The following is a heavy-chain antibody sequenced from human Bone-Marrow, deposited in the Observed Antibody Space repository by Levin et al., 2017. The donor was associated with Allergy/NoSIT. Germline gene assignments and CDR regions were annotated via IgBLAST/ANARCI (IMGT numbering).Heavy chain of an antibody. CDR3: ARGQNEILTGYDY. CDR1: GGSMTIYD. V-gene: IGHV4-59*01. J-gene: IGHJ4*02. Sequence: LSLTCSVSGGSMTIYDWSWIRQPPGKGLEWIGYISYTGRTNYNSSLKTRLSLSVDTSKNHFYLNLTSVTAADTAVYFCARGQNEILTGYDYWGQGTLVTVSS. CDR2: ISYTGRT. D-gene: IGHD3-9*01.